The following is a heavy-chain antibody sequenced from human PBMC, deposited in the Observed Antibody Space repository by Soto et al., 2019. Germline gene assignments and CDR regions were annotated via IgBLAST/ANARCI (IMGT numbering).Heavy chain of an antibody. CDR2: IIPIFGTA. Sequence: QVQLVQSGPEVQKPGSSVNVSCKASEGTFTKYAISWVRQAPGQGLDWMGVIIPIFGTANLAQNFQGRVTLTADKSTNTVYMQLSGLRSEDTPVYYCASVYSDFVVEDGRYDFDYWGQGTLITVSS. V-gene: IGHV1-69*06. J-gene: IGHJ4*02. D-gene: IGHD2-15*01. CDR1: EGTFTKYA. CDR3: ASVYSDFVVEDGRYDFDY.